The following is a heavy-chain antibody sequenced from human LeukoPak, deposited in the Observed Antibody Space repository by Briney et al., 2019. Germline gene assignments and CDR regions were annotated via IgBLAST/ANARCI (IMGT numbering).Heavy chain of an antibody. CDR2: INHSGST. J-gene: IGHJ4*02. Sequence: PSETLSLTCAVYGGSFSGYYWSWIRQPPGKGLEWIGEINHSGSTYYNPSLKSRVTISVDTSKNQFSLKLSSVTAADTAVYYCARYDYYGSGVQYYFDYWGQGTLVTVSS. V-gene: IGHV4-34*01. CDR3: ARYDYYGSGVQYYFDY. CDR1: GGSFSGYY. D-gene: IGHD3-10*01.